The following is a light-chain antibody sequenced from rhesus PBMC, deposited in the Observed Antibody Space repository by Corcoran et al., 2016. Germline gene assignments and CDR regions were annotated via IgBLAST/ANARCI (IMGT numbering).Light chain of an antibody. Sequence: DIQMTQSPSPLSASVGHKVTITCRASQDIRRWLAWYQQKPGRAPKLLIHKASNFKSGAPSRFSGSGSWTDFPSTIRSLQPEEFANYYCLQYDKRPFTFGPGTKLEIK. CDR2: KAS. J-gene: IGKJ3*01. CDR3: LQYDKRPFT. V-gene: IGKV1-21*01. CDR1: QDIRRW.